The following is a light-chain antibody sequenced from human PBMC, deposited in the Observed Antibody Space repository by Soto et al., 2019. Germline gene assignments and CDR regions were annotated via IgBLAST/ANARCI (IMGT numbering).Light chain of an antibody. CDR2: DDS. CDR3: QVWDSRSEHWV. CDR1: NIGSKS. V-gene: IGLV3-21*02. Sequence: SYELTQSPSVSVAPGQTARITCGGNNIGSKSVHRYQQKPGQAPVAVVYDDSDRPSGIPERFSGSNSGNKATLTISRVEAGDEADFYCQVWDSRSEHWVFGGGTKVTVL. J-gene: IGLJ3*02.